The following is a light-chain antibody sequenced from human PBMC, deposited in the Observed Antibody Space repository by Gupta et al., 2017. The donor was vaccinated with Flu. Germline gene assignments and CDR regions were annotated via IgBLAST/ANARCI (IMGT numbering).Light chain of an antibody. CDR3: QQDCSSPNI. V-gene: IGKV3-20*01. CDR2: GAS. Sequence: EIVLTQSPGTLSLSPGERATHSCRASQSVSSSYLAWYQQKPGQAPRLLIYGASSRATGIPDRFSGSGSGTEFTLTISRLEPEDFAVYYCQQDCSSPNIFGQGTKLEIK. J-gene: IGKJ2*01. CDR1: QSVSSSY.